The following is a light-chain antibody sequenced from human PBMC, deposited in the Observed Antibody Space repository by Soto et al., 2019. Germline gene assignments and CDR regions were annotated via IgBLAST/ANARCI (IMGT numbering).Light chain of an antibody. CDR2: GAS. CDR3: QQRSNWPPIT. CDR1: QSVSSN. J-gene: IGKJ5*01. V-gene: IGKV3-15*01. Sequence: ERVMTQSPATLSVSPGARATLSCRASQSVSSNLAWYQQKPGQAPSLLIYGASTRATGIPARFSGSVSGTDFTLTISSLQSEDFAVYYGQQRSNWPPITFGQGTRLEIK.